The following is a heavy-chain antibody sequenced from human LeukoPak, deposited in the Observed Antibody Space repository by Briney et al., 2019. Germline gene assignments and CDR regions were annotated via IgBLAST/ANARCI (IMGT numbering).Heavy chain of an antibody. J-gene: IGHJ4*02. CDR1: GYRFSTYW. D-gene: IGHD3-22*01. Sequence: GESLKISCKGSGYRFSTYWIGWVRQMPGKGLEWMGIVYPGDSDTKYSSSFQGQVTISADKSISSAYLQWSSLKASDTAMYYCTRLQYYSDSGAFRYFDFWGQGTLVTVSS. V-gene: IGHV5-51*01. CDR3: TRLQYYSDSGAFRYFDF. CDR2: VYPGDSDT.